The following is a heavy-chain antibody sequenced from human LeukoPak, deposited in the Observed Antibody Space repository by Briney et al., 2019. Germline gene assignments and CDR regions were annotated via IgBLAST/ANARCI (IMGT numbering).Heavy chain of an antibody. Sequence: TLSLTCTVSGGSISSGGYYWSWIRQHPEKGLEWIGYIYYSGSTYYNPSLKSRVTISVDTSKNQFSLKLSSVTAADTAVYYCARGYGDSSPNDYWGQGTLVTVSS. CDR1: GGSISSGGYY. J-gene: IGHJ4*02. V-gene: IGHV4-31*03. CDR2: IYYSGST. D-gene: IGHD4-17*01. CDR3: ARGYGDSSPNDY.